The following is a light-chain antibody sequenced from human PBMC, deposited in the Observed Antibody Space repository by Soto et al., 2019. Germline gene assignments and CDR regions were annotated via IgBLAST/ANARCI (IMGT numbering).Light chain of an antibody. CDR2: GTS. CDR1: QTVHSSF. J-gene: IGKJ2*01. Sequence: EVVLTQSPGTLSLSPGDRATVSCRASQTVHSSFFAWYQQKGGQAPRLLIYGTSNRAAGIPDRFSGHGSGTDFSLTIERLEPEDFAVDFCQQHGGSPPYTFGRGTRVEI. CDR3: QQHGGSPPYT. V-gene: IGKV3-20*01.